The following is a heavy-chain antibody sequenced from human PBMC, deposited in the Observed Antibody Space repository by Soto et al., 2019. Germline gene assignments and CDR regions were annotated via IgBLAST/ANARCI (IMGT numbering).Heavy chain of an antibody. CDR1: GGSISSYY. D-gene: IGHD3-10*01. Sequence: QVQLQESDPGLVKPSETLSLTCTVSGGSISSYYWSWIRQPPGKGLEWIGYIYYSGSTNYNPSLKSRVTISVDTSKNQFSLKLSSVTAADTAVYYRARHSGSYYRMYNWFDPWGQGTLVTVSS. CDR3: ARHSGSYYRMYNWFDP. V-gene: IGHV4-59*08. CDR2: IYYSGST. J-gene: IGHJ5*02.